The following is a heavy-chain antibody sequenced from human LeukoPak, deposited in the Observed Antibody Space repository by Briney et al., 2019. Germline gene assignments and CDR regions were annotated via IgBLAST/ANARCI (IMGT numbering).Heavy chain of an antibody. Sequence: ASVKVSCKASGYTFTSYYMHWVRPAPGQGLAWMGIINPSGGSTSYAQKFQGRVTMTRDTSTSTVYMELSSLRSEDTAVYYCARDDVRPGITGTTYNWFDPWGQGTLVTVSS. CDR3: ARDDVRPGITGTTYNWFDP. CDR2: INPSGGST. CDR1: GYTFTSYY. V-gene: IGHV1-46*01. D-gene: IGHD1-7*01. J-gene: IGHJ5*02.